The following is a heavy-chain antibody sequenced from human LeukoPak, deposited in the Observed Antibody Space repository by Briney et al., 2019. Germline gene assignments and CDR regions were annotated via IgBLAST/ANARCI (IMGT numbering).Heavy chain of an antibody. V-gene: IGHV3-30*18. CDR3: TKDQSYRFLEWVGPFHFAH. CDR1: PFTFGSYA. Sequence: GGSLRLSCAASPFTFGSYAMHWVRQAPGKGLEWVAVISHDGKKTFYADSVKGRFTVSRDNSKNTLYLHMRSLRPEDTAVYYCTKDQSYRFLEWVGPFHFAHGGQGTLVTVSS. CDR2: ISHDGKKT. D-gene: IGHD3-3*01. J-gene: IGHJ4*02.